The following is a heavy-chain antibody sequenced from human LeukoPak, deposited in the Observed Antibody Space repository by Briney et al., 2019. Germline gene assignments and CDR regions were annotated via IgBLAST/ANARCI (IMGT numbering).Heavy chain of an antibody. J-gene: IGHJ4*02. CDR1: GFTFSSYG. Sequence: PGGSLRLSCAASGFTFSSYGMNWVRQAPGKGLEWVSYISRSSSIIYYADSVKGRFTISRDNAKNSLYLQMNSLRAEDTAVYYCARDYDFWSGYYTGIFDYWGQGTLVTVSS. V-gene: IGHV3-48*01. D-gene: IGHD3-3*01. CDR2: ISRSSSII. CDR3: ARDYDFWSGYYTGIFDY.